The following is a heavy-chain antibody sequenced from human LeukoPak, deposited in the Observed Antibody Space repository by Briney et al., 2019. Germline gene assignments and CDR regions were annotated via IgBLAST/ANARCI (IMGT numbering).Heavy chain of an antibody. J-gene: IGHJ4*02. D-gene: IGHD3-22*01. Sequence: GESLKISCQGSGYRFTGYWIGWVRQMPGKGLECMGIIYPGDSNTRYSPSFQGQVTISADRSISTAYLQWSSLKASDTAMYYCARLCDSSGYYYRYFDYWGQGTLVTVSS. CDR3: ARLCDSSGYYYRYFDY. CDR2: IYPGDSNT. CDR1: GYRFTGYW. V-gene: IGHV5-51*01.